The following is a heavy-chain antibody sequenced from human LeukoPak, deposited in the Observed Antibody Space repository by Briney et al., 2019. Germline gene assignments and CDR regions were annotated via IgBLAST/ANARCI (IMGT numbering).Heavy chain of an antibody. Sequence: SETLSLTCAVYGGSFSGYYWSWIRQPPGKGLEWIGEINHSGSTNYNPSLKSQVTISVDTSKNQFSLKLSSVTAADTAVYYCATFPHDYGGAYFDYWGQGTLVTVSS. V-gene: IGHV4-34*01. CDR3: ATFPHDYGGAYFDY. J-gene: IGHJ4*02. CDR2: INHSGST. CDR1: GGSFSGYY. D-gene: IGHD4-23*01.